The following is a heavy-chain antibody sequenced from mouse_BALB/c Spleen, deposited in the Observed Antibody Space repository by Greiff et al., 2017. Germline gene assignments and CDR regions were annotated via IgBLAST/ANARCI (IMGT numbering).Heavy chain of an antibody. CDR3: TRGGNYGGWYAMDY. Sequence: EVKLQQSGTVLARPGASVKMSCKASGYTFTSYWMHWVKQRPGQGLEWIGAIYPGNSDTSYNQKFKGKAKLTAVTSTSTACMELSSLTNEDSAVYYCTRGGNYGGWYAMDYWGQGTSVTVSS. CDR2: IYPGNSDT. V-gene: IGHV1-5*01. J-gene: IGHJ4*01. D-gene: IGHD2-1*01. CDR1: GYTFTSYW.